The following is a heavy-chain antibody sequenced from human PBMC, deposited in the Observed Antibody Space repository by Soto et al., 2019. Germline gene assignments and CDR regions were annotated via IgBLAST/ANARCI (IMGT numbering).Heavy chain of an antibody. CDR1: GFTFSSYA. CDR2: ISYDGSNK. J-gene: IGHJ4*02. V-gene: IGHV3-30-3*01. D-gene: IGHD1-1*01. Sequence: GSLRLSCAASGFTFSSYAMHWVRQAPGKGLEWVAVISYDGSNKYYADSVKGRFTISRDNSKNTLYLQMNSLRAEDTTVYYCARDSNDLFDYWGQGTLVTVSS. CDR3: ARDSNDLFDY.